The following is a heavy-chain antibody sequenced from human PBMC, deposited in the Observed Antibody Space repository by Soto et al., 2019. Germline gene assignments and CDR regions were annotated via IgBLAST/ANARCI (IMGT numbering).Heavy chain of an antibody. CDR1: GGTFSTSA. Sequence: QVQLVQSGPEERKPGSSVKVSCKASGGTFSTSAISWVRQAPGRGLEWMGGIIPMFGTARYAQGFQDRVTITADESTSTAYMQLSSLRSDDAAVYYCAKDFGHGHCSGGSCYTLDHWGQGTPVVVSS. CDR3: AKDFGHGHCSGGSCYTLDH. CDR2: IIPMFGTA. J-gene: IGHJ4*02. D-gene: IGHD2-15*01. V-gene: IGHV1-69*01.